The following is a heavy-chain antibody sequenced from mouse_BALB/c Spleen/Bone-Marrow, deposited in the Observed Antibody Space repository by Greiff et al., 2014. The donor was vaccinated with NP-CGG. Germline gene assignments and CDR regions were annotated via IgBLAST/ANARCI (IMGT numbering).Heavy chain of an antibody. CDR2: IYPSDSYT. J-gene: IGHJ3*01. Sequence: QVQLQQSGAELVRPGASVKLSRKASGYTFTSYWINWVKQRPGQGLEWIGNIYPSDSYTNYNQKFKDKATLTVDKSSSTAYIQLSSPTSEDSAVYYCTTGTRFAYWGQGTLVTVSA. CDR1: GYTFTSYW. V-gene: IGHV1-69*02. CDR3: TTGTRFAY. D-gene: IGHD4-1*01.